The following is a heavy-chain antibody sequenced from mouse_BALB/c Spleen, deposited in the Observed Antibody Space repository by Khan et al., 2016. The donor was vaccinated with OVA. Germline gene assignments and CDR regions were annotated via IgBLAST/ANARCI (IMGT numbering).Heavy chain of an antibody. D-gene: IGHD2-14*01. V-gene: IGHV1-4*01. CDR3: AKEGAYYRSDGWFAY. J-gene: IGHJ3*01. CDR1: GYTFTTYT. CDR2: IIPSTDYT. Sequence: QVQLKESGAEPARPGASVKMSCKASGYTFTTYTIHWVKQRPGQGLEWIGYIIPSTDYTTYNQKFKDKATLTADKSSSTAYMQLSSLTSDDSAVYYCAKEGAYYRSDGWFAYWGQGTLVTVSA.